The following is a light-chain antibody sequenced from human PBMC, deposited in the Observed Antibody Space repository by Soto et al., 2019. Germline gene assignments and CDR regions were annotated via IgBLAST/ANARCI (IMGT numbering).Light chain of an antibody. J-gene: IGKJ5*01. CDR1: QSVSSGY. CDR3: QQDTSSPPAIT. V-gene: IGKV3-20*01. Sequence: EIVLTQSPGTLSLSPGERATLSCRASQSVSSGYLAWYQQKPGQAPRLLVYGTSLRATGIPDRFSGRGSGTDFTLTITRLEPEDFAIYFCQQDTSSPPAITFGEGTRLEIK. CDR2: GTS.